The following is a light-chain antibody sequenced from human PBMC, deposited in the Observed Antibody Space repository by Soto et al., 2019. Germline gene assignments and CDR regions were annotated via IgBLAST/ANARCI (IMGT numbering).Light chain of an antibody. CDR1: SSDVGGYNY. J-gene: IGLJ2*01. Sequence: QSVRTQPASVSGSPGQSITISCTGTSSDVGGYNYVSWYQQHPDKAPKLMIYEVSNRPSGVSNRFSGSKSGNTASLTISGLQAEDEADYYCSSYISSSTLVVFGGGTKLTVL. CDR2: EVS. V-gene: IGLV2-14*01. CDR3: SSYISSSTLVV.